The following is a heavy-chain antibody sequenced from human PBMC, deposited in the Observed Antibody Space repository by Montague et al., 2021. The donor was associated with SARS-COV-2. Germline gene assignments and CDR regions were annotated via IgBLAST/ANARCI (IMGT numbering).Heavy chain of an antibody. CDR3: ARDVRDYDDQ. Sequence: SETLSLTCTVSGGSMSSYHWVWIRQPPGKGLEWIGYVSYRGSTNXNLSLKSRVTISLDTSKNRFSLRVTSVTAADTAVYYCARDVRDYDDQWGQGILVTVSS. CDR1: GGSMSSYH. J-gene: IGHJ4*02. V-gene: IGHV4-59*01. D-gene: IGHD3-16*01. CDR2: VSYRGST.